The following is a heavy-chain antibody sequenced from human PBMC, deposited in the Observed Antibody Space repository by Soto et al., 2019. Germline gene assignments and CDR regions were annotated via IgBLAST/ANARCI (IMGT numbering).Heavy chain of an antibody. Sequence: QVQLVESGGGVVQPGRSLRLSCAVSGFTFSNYAMHWVRQAPGKGLEWVTIVSYDGSNKYYADSVKGRFTISRDNSKNXXYXQXSSLRAEDTAVYYCAREQYCITTSCYRLEYYYGMDVWGQGTTVTVSS. CDR3: AREQYCITTSCYRLEYYYGMDV. CDR1: GFTFSNYA. V-gene: IGHV3-30-3*01. D-gene: IGHD2-2*01. J-gene: IGHJ6*02. CDR2: VSYDGSNK.